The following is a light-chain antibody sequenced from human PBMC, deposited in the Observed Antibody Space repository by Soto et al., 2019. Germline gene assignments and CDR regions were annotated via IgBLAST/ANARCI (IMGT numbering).Light chain of an antibody. CDR1: QSITSY. CDR3: QQSYSASWT. CDR2: AAS. J-gene: IGKJ1*01. Sequence: DIQMTQSPSSLSSSVGDKVTITVLASQSITSYLHWYQQKPGKAPKLLIYAASSLQSGVPSRFSGSGSETHFTLTISSLQPEDFATYYCQQSYSASWTFGQGTKVDI. V-gene: IGKV1-39*01.